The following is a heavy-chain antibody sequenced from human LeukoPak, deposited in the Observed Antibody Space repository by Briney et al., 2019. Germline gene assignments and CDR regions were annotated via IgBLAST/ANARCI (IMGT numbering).Heavy chain of an antibody. V-gene: IGHV4-39*01. CDR1: APSISISSYD. CDR3: ARHRPDYGDYVAYFDY. J-gene: IGHJ4*02. CDR2: LYYSGSN. Sequence: SETLSLTCTVSAPSISISSYDWGWIRQPPGKGLQWIGILYYSGSNYSNASLKSRLTISVDKSKNQFSLKLSSVTAADTAVYYCARHRPDYGDYVAYFDYWGQGALVTVSS. D-gene: IGHD4-17*01.